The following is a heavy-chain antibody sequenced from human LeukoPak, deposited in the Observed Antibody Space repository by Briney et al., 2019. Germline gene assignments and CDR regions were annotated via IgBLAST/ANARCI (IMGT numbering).Heavy chain of an antibody. V-gene: IGHV4-4*07. Sequence: SETLSLTCTVSAGLISSYYWSWIRQPAGKGLAWIGRIYTSGSTNYNPSLKSRVTMSLDKSKNQFSLKLNSVTAADTAVYYCARDITGTPADFDYWGQGTLVTVSS. J-gene: IGHJ4*02. CDR3: ARDITGTPADFDY. CDR2: IYTSGST. D-gene: IGHD1-7*01. CDR1: AGLISSYY.